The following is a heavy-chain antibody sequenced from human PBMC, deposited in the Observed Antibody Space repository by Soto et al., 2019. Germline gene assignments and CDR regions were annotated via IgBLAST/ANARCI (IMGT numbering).Heavy chain of an antibody. V-gene: IGHV4-59*01. D-gene: IGHD6-19*01. Sequence: QVQLQESGPGLVKPSETLSLTCTVSGGSISSYYWSWIRQPPGKGLEWIGYIYYSGSTNYNPSLKSRVTISVDTSKNLFSLKLSSVTAADTAVYYCARAKAVAGTGGFYWYFDLWGRGTLVTVSS. CDR2: IYYSGST. CDR1: GGSISSYY. CDR3: ARAKAVAGTGGFYWYFDL. J-gene: IGHJ2*01.